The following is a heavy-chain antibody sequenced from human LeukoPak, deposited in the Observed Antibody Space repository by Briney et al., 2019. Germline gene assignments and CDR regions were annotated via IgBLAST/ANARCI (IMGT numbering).Heavy chain of an antibody. CDR1: GGSISSSSYY. CDR2: VYYIGST. D-gene: IGHD3-3*01. Sequence: SETLSLTCTVSGGSISSSSYYWGWIRQPPGKGLEWIGSVYYIGSTYYNPSLKSRVAISVDTSKIPFSLQLSSVTAADTAVYYCATLKGDYYDFWSGYHQFDYWGQGTLVTVSS. V-gene: IGHV4-39*01. J-gene: IGHJ4*02. CDR3: ATLKGDYYDFWSGYHQFDY.